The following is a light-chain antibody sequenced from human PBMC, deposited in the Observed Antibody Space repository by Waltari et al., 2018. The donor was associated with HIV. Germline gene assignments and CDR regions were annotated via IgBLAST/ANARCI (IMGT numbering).Light chain of an antibody. V-gene: IGKV2-28*01. J-gene: IGKJ3*01. CDR3: MQALQTPPFT. Sequence: EIVMTQSPLSLPVTPGEPASISCRSSQSLLYRNGKNYLEWYVQKPGQSPQLLIYLASNRASGGPARFSGSGSGTDFTLKISTVEAEDVGIYYCMQALQTPPFTFGPGTKVDLK. CDR2: LAS. CDR1: QSLLYRNGKNY.